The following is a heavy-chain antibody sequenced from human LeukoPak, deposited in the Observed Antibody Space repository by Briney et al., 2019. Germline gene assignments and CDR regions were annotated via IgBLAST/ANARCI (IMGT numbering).Heavy chain of an antibody. J-gene: IGHJ5*02. D-gene: IGHD4-17*01. Sequence: NPSETLSLTCAVYGGSFSGYYWSWIRQPPGKGLEWIGEINHSGSTNHNPSLKSRVTISVDTSKNQFSLKLSSVTAADTAVYYCARSPPFYDYGDKRGWFDPWGQGTLVTVSS. CDR1: GGSFSGYY. CDR3: ARSPPFYDYGDKRGWFDP. V-gene: IGHV4-34*01. CDR2: INHSGST.